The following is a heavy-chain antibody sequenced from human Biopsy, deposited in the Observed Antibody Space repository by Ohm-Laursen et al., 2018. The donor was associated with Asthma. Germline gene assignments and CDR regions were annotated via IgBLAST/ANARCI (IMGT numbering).Heavy chain of an antibody. D-gene: IGHD6-13*01. CDR3: VKDMRLQLWGFES. J-gene: IGHJ4*02. V-gene: IGHV3-9*01. Sequence: SLRLSCSASGFTFDDYAMHWVRQAPGKGLAWVSGVSWNSGSIDYADSVKGRFTISRDNAKNSLYLQMNSLRGADTALYYCVKDMRLQLWGFESWGQGTLVTVSS. CDR2: VSWNSGSI. CDR1: GFTFDDYA.